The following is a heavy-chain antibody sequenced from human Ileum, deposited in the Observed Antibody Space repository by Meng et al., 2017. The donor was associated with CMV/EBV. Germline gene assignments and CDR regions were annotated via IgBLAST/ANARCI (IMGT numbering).Heavy chain of an antibody. CDR2: IYHSGGT. CDR3: ASREDGWLQSGGWFDP. CDR1: GSTIEISKW. V-gene: IGHV4-4*02. J-gene: IGHJ5*02. D-gene: IGHD5-24*01. Sequence: GSTIEISKWGSWVRQNPGKGLEWVGEIYHSGGTKYKTSIKSRATVSIDKSRNQFSLRLNSVTAADSAVYYCASREDGWLQSGGWFDPWGPGALVTVSS.